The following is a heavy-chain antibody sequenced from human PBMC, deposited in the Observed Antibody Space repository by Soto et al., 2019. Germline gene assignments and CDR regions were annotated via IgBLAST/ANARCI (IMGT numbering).Heavy chain of an antibody. CDR2: ISAYNGNT. CDR1: GYTFTSYG. CDR3: ARDLGVGTLAAAWWLDP. Sequence: ASVKVSCKASGYTFTSYGISWVRQAPGQGLEWMGWISAYNGNTNYAQKLQGRVTMTTDTSTSTAYMELRSLRSDDTAVYYCARDLGVGTLAAAWWLDPWGQGTLVTVSS. V-gene: IGHV1-18*01. J-gene: IGHJ5*02. D-gene: IGHD6-13*01.